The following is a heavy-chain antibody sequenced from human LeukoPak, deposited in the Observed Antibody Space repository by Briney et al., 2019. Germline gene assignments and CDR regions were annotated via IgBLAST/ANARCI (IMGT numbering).Heavy chain of an antibody. D-gene: IGHD1-1*01. J-gene: IGHJ4*02. CDR1: GGSINNY. CDR3: ARDQVDGVTGNYFDY. V-gene: IGHV4-59*01. CDR2: VFHTGST. Sequence: SETLALTCTVSGGSINNYWSWIRQPPGTRLECIGYVFHTGSTNYNPSLGGRVTMSIDTSKNQFSLKLTSVTAADTAIYYCARDQVDGVTGNYFDYWGQGTLVTVSS.